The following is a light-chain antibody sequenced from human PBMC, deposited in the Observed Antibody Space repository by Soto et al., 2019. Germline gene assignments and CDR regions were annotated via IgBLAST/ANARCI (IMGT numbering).Light chain of an antibody. Sequence: QSVLTQPPSASGTPGQRVTISCSGSSSNIGSNTVNWYQQLPGTAPKLPIYSNNQRPSGVPDRFSGSKSGTSASLAISGLQSEDEADYYCAAWDDSLKGVFGGGTKLTVL. CDR1: SSNIGSNT. V-gene: IGLV1-44*01. CDR3: AAWDDSLKGV. CDR2: SNN. J-gene: IGLJ2*01.